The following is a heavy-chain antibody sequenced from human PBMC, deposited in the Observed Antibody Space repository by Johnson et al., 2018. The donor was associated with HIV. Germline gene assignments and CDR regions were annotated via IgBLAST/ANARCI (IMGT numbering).Heavy chain of an antibody. CDR1: GFTFSSYA. Sequence: QMLLVESGGGVVQPGRSLRLSCAASGFTFSSYAMHWVRQAPGKGLAWVAVISYDGSNTYYADSVKGRFTISRDNSKNTLYLQMNSLRAEDTAVYYCARGGQLVAFDIWGQGTMVTVSS. J-gene: IGHJ3*02. CDR2: ISYDGSNT. V-gene: IGHV3-30*04. CDR3: ARGGQLVAFDI. D-gene: IGHD6-6*01.